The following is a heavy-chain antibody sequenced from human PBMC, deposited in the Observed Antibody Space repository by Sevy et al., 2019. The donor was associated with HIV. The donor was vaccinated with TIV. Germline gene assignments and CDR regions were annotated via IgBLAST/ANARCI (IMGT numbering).Heavy chain of an antibody. CDR2: LSFGCGKI. J-gene: IGHJ4*02. CDR3: AREGCTKPHDY. D-gene: IGHD2-8*01. CDR1: GFDFSIYS. V-gene: IGHV3-23*01. Sequence: GGSRRLSCAASGFDFSIYSMSWVRQAPGKGLEWVSTLSFGCGKINYADSVKGRFTISRVNSKSSVYLQMNNMRVEDTAVYYCAREGCTKPHDYRGQGTLVTVSS.